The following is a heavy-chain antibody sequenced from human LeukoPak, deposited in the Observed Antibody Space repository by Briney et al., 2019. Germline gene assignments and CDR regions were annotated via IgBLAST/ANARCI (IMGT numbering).Heavy chain of an antibody. V-gene: IGHV4-39*01. D-gene: IGHD1/OR15-1a*01. CDR1: GGSISSSSHL. Sequence: SETLSLTCTVSGGSISSSSHLWAWIRQPPGKGLEWIASIYYTGNSYYNPSLRSRLTISVDSSKDQFSLRLSSVTAADTAVYYCSREHYSTSDYWGQGILVTVSS. CDR3: SREHYSTSDY. CDR2: IYYTGNS. J-gene: IGHJ4*02.